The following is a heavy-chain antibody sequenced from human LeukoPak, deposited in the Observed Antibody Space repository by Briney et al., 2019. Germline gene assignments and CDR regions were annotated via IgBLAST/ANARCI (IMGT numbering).Heavy chain of an antibody. CDR3: ARAMPHDNWFDP. CDR1: GFTFSSYW. V-gene: IGHV3-74*01. CDR2: INSDGSST. D-gene: IGHD2-2*01. J-gene: IGHJ5*02. Sequence: AGGSLRLSCAASGFTFSSYWMHWVRQAPGKGLVWVSRINSDGSSTSYADSVKGRFTISRDNAKNTLYLQMNSLRVDDTAVYYCARAMPHDNWFDPWGQGSLVTVSS.